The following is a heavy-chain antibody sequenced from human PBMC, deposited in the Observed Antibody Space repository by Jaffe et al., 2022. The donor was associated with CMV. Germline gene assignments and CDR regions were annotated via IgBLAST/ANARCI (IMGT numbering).Heavy chain of an antibody. J-gene: IGHJ6*02. V-gene: IGHV3-53*01. CDR3: ARSRGTSPYYYYGMDV. CDR1: GFTVSSNY. Sequence: EVQLVESGGGLIQPGGSLRLSCAASGFTVSSNYMSWVRQAPGKGLEWVSVIYSGGSTYYADSVKGRFTISRDNSKNTLYLQMNSLRAEDTAVYYCARSRGTSPYYYYGMDVWGQGTTVTVSS. CDR2: IYSGGST. D-gene: IGHD3-16*01.